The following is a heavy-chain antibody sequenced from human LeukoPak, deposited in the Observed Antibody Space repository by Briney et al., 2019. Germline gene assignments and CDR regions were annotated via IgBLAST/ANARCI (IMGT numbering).Heavy chain of an antibody. CDR1: GGSISSDY. CDR2: IYYSRST. D-gene: IGHD6-19*01. CDR3: ARFGSGWHYFDY. Sequence: PSETLSLTCTVSGGSISSDYWSWIRQPPGKGPEWIGYIYYSRSTNYNPSLKSRVTISVDTSKNQFSLKLSSVTAADTAVYYCARFGSGWHYFDYWGQGTLVTVSS. V-gene: IGHV4-59*08. J-gene: IGHJ4*02.